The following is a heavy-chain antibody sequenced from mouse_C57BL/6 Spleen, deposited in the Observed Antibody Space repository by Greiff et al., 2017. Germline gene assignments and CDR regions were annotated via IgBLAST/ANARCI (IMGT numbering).Heavy chain of an antibody. CDR1: GYTFTSYW. CDR3: ARNYGSSYWYFDV. D-gene: IGHD1-1*01. J-gene: IGHJ1*03. V-gene: IGHV1-55*01. Sequence: QVQLQQSGAELVKPGASVKMSCKASGYTFTSYWITWVKQRPGQGLEWIGDIYPGSGSTNYNEKFKSKATLTVDTSSSTAYMQLSSLPSEDSAVDYCARNYGSSYWYFDVWGTGTTVTVSS. CDR2: IYPGSGST.